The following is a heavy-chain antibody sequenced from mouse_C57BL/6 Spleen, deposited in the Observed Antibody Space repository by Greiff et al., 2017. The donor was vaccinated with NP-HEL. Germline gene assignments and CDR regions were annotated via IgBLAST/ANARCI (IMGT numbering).Heavy chain of an antibody. J-gene: IGHJ4*01. V-gene: IGHV1-59*01. CDR2: IDPSDSYT. D-gene: IGHD2-1*01. Sequence: VQLQQPGAELVRPGTSVKLSCKASGYTFTSYWMHWVKQRPGQGLEWIGVIDPSDSYTNYNQKFKGKATLTVDTSSSTAYMQLSSLTSEDSAVYYCARVYYGNYVGAMDYWGQGTSVTVSS. CDR1: GYTFTSYW. CDR3: ARVYYGNYVGAMDY.